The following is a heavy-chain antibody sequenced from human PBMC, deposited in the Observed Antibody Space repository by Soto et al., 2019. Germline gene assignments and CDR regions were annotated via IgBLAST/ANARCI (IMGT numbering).Heavy chain of an antibody. D-gene: IGHD3-10*01. Sequence: VASVKVSCKASGYTFTGYYMHWVRQAPGQGLEWMGWINPNSGGTNYAQKFQGWVTMTRDTSISTAYMELSRLRSDDTAVYYCAREEVLLWFGETYYYYGMDVWGQGTTVTVSS. J-gene: IGHJ6*02. CDR3: AREEVLLWFGETYYYYGMDV. CDR1: GYTFTGYY. V-gene: IGHV1-2*04. CDR2: INPNSGGT.